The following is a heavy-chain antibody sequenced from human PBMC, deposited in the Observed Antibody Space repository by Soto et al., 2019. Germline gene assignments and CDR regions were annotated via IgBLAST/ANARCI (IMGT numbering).Heavy chain of an antibody. V-gene: IGHV4-31*03. Sequence: SETLSLTCTVSGGSISSGDYYWIWIRQHPGKGLELIGYIYYSGRTNYNPSLKSRVIISVDTSKNQFSLKLTSVTAADTAVYYCARGRRYTSSWYCFDPWGQGTLVTVSS. CDR2: IYYSGRT. CDR1: GGSISSGDYY. CDR3: ARGRRYTSSWYCFDP. J-gene: IGHJ5*02. D-gene: IGHD6-13*01.